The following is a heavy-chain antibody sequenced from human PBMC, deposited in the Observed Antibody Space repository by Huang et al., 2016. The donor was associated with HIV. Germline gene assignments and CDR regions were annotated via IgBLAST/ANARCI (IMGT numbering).Heavy chain of an antibody. J-gene: IGHJ6*02. CDR1: TVTFSAYW. CDR3: ATKADAMDV. Sequence: LVESGGGLVRPGGSLRLSCAGSTVTFSAYWMTWVRQSPGQGMEWVDRMRQDGSEKHYVESVEGRFNIARDNGKKLLFLEMRSLGVDDTAVYFCATKADAMDVWGQGTTVIVSS. V-gene: IGHV3-7*01. CDR2: MRQDGSEK. D-gene: IGHD2-8*01.